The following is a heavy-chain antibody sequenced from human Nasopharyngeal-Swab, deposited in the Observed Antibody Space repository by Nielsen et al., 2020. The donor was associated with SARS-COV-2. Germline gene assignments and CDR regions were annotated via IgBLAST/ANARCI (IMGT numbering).Heavy chain of an antibody. CDR2: ISSSSSYM. CDR1: GFTFSSYS. CDR3: ARDASSSTSADY. V-gene: IGHV3-21*01. D-gene: IGHD2-2*01. J-gene: IGHJ4*02. Sequence: GSLRLSCAASGFTFSSYSMNWVRQAPGKGLEWVSSISSSSSYMHYAASMKGRFTISRDNAKNSLYLQMNSLRAEDTAVYYCARDASSSTSADYWGQGTLVTVSS.